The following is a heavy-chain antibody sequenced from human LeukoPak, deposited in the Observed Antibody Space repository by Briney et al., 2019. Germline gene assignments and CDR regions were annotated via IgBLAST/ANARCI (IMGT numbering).Heavy chain of an antibody. Sequence: AASVKVSCQASGGTFSSYSISWVRQAPGQGLEWMGRISPIYKTTNYAPKFQGRVTFSTDESTTTAYMELSSPRSEDTAVYYCARCPYNYYAYSGHHLPDYWGQGTLVTVSS. CDR3: ARCPYNYYAYSGHHLPDY. CDR1: GGTFSSYS. J-gene: IGHJ4*02. CDR2: ISPIYKTT. D-gene: IGHD3-22*01. V-gene: IGHV1-69*05.